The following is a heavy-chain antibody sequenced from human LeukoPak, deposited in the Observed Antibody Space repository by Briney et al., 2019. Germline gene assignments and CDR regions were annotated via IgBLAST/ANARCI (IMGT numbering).Heavy chain of an antibody. CDR3: ARGDGSTMARGVSRYGWFDS. V-gene: IGHV4-4*07. CDR1: GGFVSTYY. D-gene: IGHD3-10*01. Sequence: PSETLSLTCTVSGGFVSTYYWTWIRQPAGEGLEWIGRIFTTGSANYNPSLMSRVTMSIDTSKSQFSLKFRSVTAADTAVYYCARGDGSTMARGVSRYGWFDSWGQGALVTVSS. CDR2: IFTTGSA. J-gene: IGHJ5*01.